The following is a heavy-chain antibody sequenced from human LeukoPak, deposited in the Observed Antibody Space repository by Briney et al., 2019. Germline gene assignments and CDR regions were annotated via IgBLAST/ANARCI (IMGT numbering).Heavy chain of an antibody. CDR3: AREKNSDGAFDI. Sequence: GGSLRLSCSASGFTFNNYEMSWVRPPAGKGVEWVSTIYSGGNTYYSDSVKGRFTISRDNSKNTLYLQMNSLRAEDTAVYYCAREKNSDGAFDIWGQGTMVTVSS. CDR1: GFTFNNYE. D-gene: IGHD5-18*01. J-gene: IGHJ3*02. CDR2: IYSGGNT. V-gene: IGHV3-53*01.